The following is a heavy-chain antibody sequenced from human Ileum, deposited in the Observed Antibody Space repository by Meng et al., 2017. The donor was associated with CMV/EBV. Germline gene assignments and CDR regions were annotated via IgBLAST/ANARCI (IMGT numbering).Heavy chain of an antibody. CDR2: ISYDGTNR. V-gene: IGHV3-30-3*01. D-gene: IGHD2-21*01. CDR3: ERDRFPENLDIGVVDY. Sequence: GESLKISCAASGFAFNSYAMHWVRQAPGKGLEWVAFISYDGTNRYMADSVKGRFTVSRDNPKNTLYLQMNSLRAEDTAIYYCERDRFPENLDIGVVDYWGQGTLVTVSS. J-gene: IGHJ4*02. CDR1: GFAFNSYA.